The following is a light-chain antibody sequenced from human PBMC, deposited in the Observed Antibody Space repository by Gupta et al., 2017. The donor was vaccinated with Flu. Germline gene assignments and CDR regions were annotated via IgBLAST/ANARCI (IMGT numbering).Light chain of an antibody. CDR2: DAS. V-gene: IGKV3-11*01. J-gene: IGKJ1*01. CDR3: QQRSNCLWT. Sequence: ELLLTRSPTSLSSSPGERVTLSCRASQSVSSYLAWYQQKPGQAPRLLIYDASNRATGIPARFSGSGSGTDFTLTISSREPEDFAVYYCQQRSNCLWTFGQGTKVEIK. CDR1: QSVSSY.